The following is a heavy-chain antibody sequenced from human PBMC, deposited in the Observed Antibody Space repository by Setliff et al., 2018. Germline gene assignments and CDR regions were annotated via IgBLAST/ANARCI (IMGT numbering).Heavy chain of an antibody. CDR3: STAEGDSSSFYHNMDV. Sequence: GGSLRLSCAASGFTLSNAWMIWVRQAPGKGLEWVGQIKSKPDGGAAEYASPVRGKFTISRDDSKSTLYLQMSSLKTEDTAVYYCSTAEGDSSSFYHNMDVWGQGSTVTVSS. V-gene: IGHV3-15*01. D-gene: IGHD6-6*01. J-gene: IGHJ6*02. CDR1: GFTLSNAW. CDR2: IKSKPDGGAA.